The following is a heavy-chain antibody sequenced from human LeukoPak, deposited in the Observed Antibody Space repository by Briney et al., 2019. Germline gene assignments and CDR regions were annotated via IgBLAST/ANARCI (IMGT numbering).Heavy chain of an antibody. J-gene: IGHJ4*02. Sequence: GASVKVSCEASGGTFSSYAISWVRQAPGQGLEWMGGIIPIFGTANYAQKFQGRVTITADESTSTAYMELSSLRSEDTAVYYCATCSGGSCYSYYFDYWGQGTLVTVSS. D-gene: IGHD2-15*01. CDR2: IIPIFGTA. CDR3: ATCSGGSCYSYYFDY. V-gene: IGHV1-69*13. CDR1: GGTFSSYA.